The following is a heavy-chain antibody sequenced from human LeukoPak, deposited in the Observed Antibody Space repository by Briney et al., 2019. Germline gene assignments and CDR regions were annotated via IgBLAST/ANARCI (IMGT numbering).Heavy chain of an antibody. CDR3: ARTGRTSIDY. J-gene: IGHJ4*02. CDR2: TYSTSTHI. CDR1: GFTFDIYS. D-gene: IGHD1-1*01. Sequence: GGSLRLSCVASGFTFDIYSMNWVRQAPGKGLGWVSSTYSTSTHIYYADSVKGRFTISRDNAKNSLYLQMNSLRVEDTAVYYCARTGRTSIDYWGQGTLVTVSS. V-gene: IGHV3-21*01.